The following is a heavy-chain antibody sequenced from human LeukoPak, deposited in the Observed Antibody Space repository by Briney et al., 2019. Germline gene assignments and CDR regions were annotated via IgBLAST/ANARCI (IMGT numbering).Heavy chain of an antibody. V-gene: IGHV7-4-1*02. CDR1: GYTFTSYA. CDR2: INTNTGNP. CDR3: ARDFAVAGTDYYYYYMDV. J-gene: IGHJ6*03. Sequence: ASVKVSCKASGYTFTSYAMNWVRQAPGQGLEWMGWINTNTGNPTYAQGFTGRFVFSLDTSVSTAYLQISSLKAEDTAVYYCARDFAVAGTDYYYYYMDVWGKGTTVTVSS. D-gene: IGHD6-19*01.